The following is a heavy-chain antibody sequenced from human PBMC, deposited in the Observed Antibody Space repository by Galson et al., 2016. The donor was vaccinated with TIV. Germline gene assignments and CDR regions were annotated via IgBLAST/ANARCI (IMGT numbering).Heavy chain of an antibody. J-gene: IGHJ4*02. CDR2: MNIDGTIT. CDR3: VRVLGSTPTDY. CDR1: GFTFSSYW. V-gene: IGHV3-74*01. Sequence: SLRLTCAASGFTFSSYWMHWVRQAPGKGLVWVSRMNIDGTITTYADSVQGRFTISIDNAKNTLYLKMNSLRAEDTAVYYCVRVLGSTPTDYWGQGTLVTVSS. D-gene: IGHD3-16*01.